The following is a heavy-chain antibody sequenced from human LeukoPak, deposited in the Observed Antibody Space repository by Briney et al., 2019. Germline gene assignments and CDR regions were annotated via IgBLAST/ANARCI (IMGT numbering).Heavy chain of an antibody. D-gene: IGHD3-10*01. Sequence: PSETLSLTCTVSGGSISSSSYYWGWIRQPPGKGLEWIGSIYYSGSTYYNPSLKSRVTISVDTSKNQFSLKLSSVTAADTAVYYCARQPGLLWFGESKNNPWGNWFDPWGQGTLVTVSS. V-gene: IGHV4-39*01. CDR3: ARQPGLLWFGESKNNPWGNWFDP. CDR2: IYYSGST. CDR1: GGSISSSSYY. J-gene: IGHJ5*02.